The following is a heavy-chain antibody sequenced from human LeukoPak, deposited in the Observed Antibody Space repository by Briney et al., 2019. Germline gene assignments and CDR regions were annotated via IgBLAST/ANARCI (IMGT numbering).Heavy chain of an antibody. CDR3: ARHGGFSSGWYGSFDP. D-gene: IGHD6-19*01. CDR2: RYYTGDT. J-gene: IGHJ5*02. CDR1: GGSTSSSNYY. V-gene: IGHV4-39*01. Sequence: SETLSLTCTVSGGSTSSSNYYWGWIRQPPGKGLEWIGSRYYTGDTYYNPSLKSRVTISVDTSKNQFSLRLSSVTAADTAVYYCARHGGFSSGWYGSFDPWGQGTLVTVSS.